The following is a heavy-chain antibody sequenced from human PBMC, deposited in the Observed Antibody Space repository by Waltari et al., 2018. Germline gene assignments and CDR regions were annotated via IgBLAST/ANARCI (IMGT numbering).Heavy chain of an antibody. D-gene: IGHD6-19*01. CDR3: AREASAWTPHFDS. Sequence: QVQLQQWGARLLKPSETLSLTCAVYGESFSGYYWNWIRQSPGKGLEWIGEINHSGTTNYNPSLKSRVTVSVDTSKKQFSLKRNSVTVADTAVYYCAREASAWTPHFDSWGQGTLVTVSS. V-gene: IGHV4-34*02. J-gene: IGHJ4*02. CDR2: INHSGTT. CDR1: GESFSGYY.